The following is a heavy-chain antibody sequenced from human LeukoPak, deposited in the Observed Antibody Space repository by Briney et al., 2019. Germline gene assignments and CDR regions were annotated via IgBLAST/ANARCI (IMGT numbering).Heavy chain of an antibody. D-gene: IGHD3-16*02. V-gene: IGHV1-18*01. CDR1: GYTFTSYG. Sequence: ASVKVSCKASGYTFTSYGISWVRQAPGQGLEWMGWISAYNGNTNYAQKLQGRVTMTTDTSTSTAYMELRSLRSDDTAVYYCARDHPYDYVWGSYRPQLDYWGQGTLVTVSS. CDR2: ISAYNGNT. J-gene: IGHJ4*02. CDR3: ARDHPYDYVWGSYRPQLDY.